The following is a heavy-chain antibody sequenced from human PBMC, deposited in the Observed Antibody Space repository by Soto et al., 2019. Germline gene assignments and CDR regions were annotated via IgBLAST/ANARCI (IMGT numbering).Heavy chain of an antibody. CDR2: ISAYNGNT. Sequence: ASVKVSCKASGYTFTSYGISWVRQAPGQGLEWMGWISAYNGNTNYAQKLQGRVTMTTDTSTSTAYMELRSLRSDDTAVYFCARGFVDTAMVTSSDRWFDPWGKGTLVTVSS. CDR1: GYTFTSYG. D-gene: IGHD5-18*01. J-gene: IGHJ5*02. V-gene: IGHV1-18*01. CDR3: ARGFVDTAMVTSSDRWFDP.